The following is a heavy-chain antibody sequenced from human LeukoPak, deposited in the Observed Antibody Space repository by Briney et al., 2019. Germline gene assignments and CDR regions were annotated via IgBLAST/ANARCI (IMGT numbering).Heavy chain of an antibody. J-gene: IGHJ4*02. D-gene: IGHD6-13*01. V-gene: IGHV3-23*01. CDR2: ISTSGGST. CDR3: ANGYSRKLDY. CDR1: GFTFSSYA. Sequence: PGGSLRLSCAVSGFTFSSYAMSWVRQAPGKGLEGVSAISTSGGSTYYADSVKGRVTISRDNSKNTLYLQMNSLRAEDTAVYYCANGYSRKLDYWGQGTLVTVSS.